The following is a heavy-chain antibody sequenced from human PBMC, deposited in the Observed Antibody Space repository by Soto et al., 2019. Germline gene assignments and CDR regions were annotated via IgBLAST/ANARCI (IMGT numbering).Heavy chain of an antibody. J-gene: IGHJ6*02. D-gene: IGHD3-9*01. CDR2: ISRSSGTI. Sequence: SGGSLSLSCAASGFTFSDYSINWVRQAPGKGLEWVSYISRSSGTIYYADSVQGRFTISRDNAKNSLYLQLNSLRDEDTAVYYCARDLSYLAENHYDISTGYHKPLYYCGMDVWGQGTTVTVSS. V-gene: IGHV3-48*02. CDR3: ARDLSYLAENHYDISTGYHKPLYYCGMDV. CDR1: GFTFSDYS.